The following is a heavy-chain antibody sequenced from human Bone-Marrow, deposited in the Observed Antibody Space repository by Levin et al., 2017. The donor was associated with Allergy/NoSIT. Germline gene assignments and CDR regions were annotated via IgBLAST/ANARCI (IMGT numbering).Heavy chain of an antibody. CDR1: GYSFTSYW. CDR2: IFPDDSDT. D-gene: IGHD2-2*01. CDR3: ARRGYYSSTNCYWYAFEI. V-gene: IGHV5-51*01. Sequence: GESLKISCEASGYSFTSYWIGWVRQMPGKGLEWMGSIFPDDSDTKYSPSFQGQVTFSADKSISTAYLQWSSLKASDTAIYYCARRGYYSSTNCYWYAFEIWGQGTMVIVSS. J-gene: IGHJ3*02.